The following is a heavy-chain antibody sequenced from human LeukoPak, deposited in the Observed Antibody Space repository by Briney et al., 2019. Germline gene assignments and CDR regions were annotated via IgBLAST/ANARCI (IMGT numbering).Heavy chain of an antibody. Sequence: GESLKISCKASGYSFTFTKNWIGWVRQVPGKGLEWMGIIYPVDSDTRYNPSFQSQVTISVDKSISTSYLQWSSLKASDTAIYYCARHLATVTASRQYSYYGMDVWGQGTTVTVSS. J-gene: IGHJ6*02. CDR3: ARHLATVTASRQYSYYGMDV. V-gene: IGHV5-51*01. CDR2: IYPVDSDT. CDR1: GYSFTFTKNW. D-gene: IGHD4-17*01.